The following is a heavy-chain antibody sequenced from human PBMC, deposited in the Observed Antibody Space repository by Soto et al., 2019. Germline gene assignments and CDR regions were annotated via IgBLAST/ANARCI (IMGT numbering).Heavy chain of an antibody. J-gene: IGHJ6*03. Sequence: SQTLSLTCAISGDSVSSNSAAWNWIRQSPSRGLEWLGRTYYRSKWYNDYAVSVKSRITINPDTSKNQFSLQLNSVTPEDTAVNYWTKAPGREDYMDVWGKGTTVTVSS. D-gene: IGHD1-26*01. V-gene: IGHV6-1*01. CDR2: TYYRSKWYN. CDR3: TKAPGREDYMDV. CDR1: GDSVSSNSAA.